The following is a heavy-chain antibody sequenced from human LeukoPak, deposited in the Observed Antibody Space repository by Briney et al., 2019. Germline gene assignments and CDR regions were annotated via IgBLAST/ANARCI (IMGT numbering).Heavy chain of an antibody. V-gene: IGHV3-66*01. D-gene: IGHD3-22*01. CDR1: GFTVSSNY. CDR2: IYSGGST. CDR3: VRTPEYYDSSGYYLGTWYYFDY. Sequence: GGSLRLSCAASGFTVSSNYMSWVRQAPGKGLEWVSVIYSGGSTYYADSVKGRFTISRDNSKNTLYLQMNSLRAEDTAVYYCVRTPEYYDSSGYYLGTWYYFDYWGQGTLVTVSS. J-gene: IGHJ4*02.